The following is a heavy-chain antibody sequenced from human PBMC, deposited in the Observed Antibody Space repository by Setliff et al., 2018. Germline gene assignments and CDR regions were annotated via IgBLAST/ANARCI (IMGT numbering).Heavy chain of an antibody. Sequence: PSETLSLTCGVSGSSISNDYYWGWIRQPPGRGLEWIGIISHSGSTDYNPSLKSRVTISLDKSRNQFSLHLNSVTASDTAVYFCAREYVVISFVRNTHSHYGMDVWGQGTTVTVSS. CDR3: AREYVVISFVRNTHSHYGMDV. CDR1: GSSISNDYY. J-gene: IGHJ6*02. CDR2: ISHSGST. D-gene: IGHD2-21*01. V-gene: IGHV4-38-2*02.